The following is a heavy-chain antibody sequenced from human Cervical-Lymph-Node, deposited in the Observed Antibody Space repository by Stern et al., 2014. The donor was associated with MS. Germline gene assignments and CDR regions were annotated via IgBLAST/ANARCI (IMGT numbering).Heavy chain of an antibody. CDR1: GGTFSSYA. D-gene: IGHD3-10*01. CDR3: ARDATRWFGEFGDGTDV. CDR2: IIPIFGTA. V-gene: IGHV1-69*01. Sequence: VQLVESGAEVKKPGSSVKVSCKASGGTFSSYAISWVRQAPGQGLEWMGGIIPIFGTANYAQKFQGRVTITADESTSTAYMELSSLRSEDTAVYYCARDATRWFGEFGDGTDVWGQGTTVTVSS. J-gene: IGHJ6*02.